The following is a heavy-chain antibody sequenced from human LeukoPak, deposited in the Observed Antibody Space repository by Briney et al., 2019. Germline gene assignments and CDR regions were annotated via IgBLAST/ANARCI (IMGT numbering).Heavy chain of an antibody. CDR2: IIPIFGTA. Sequence: SVKVSCKASGGTFSSYAISWVRQAPGQGLEWMGGIIPIFGTANYAQKFQGRVTITADKSTSTAYMELSSLRSEDTAVYYCAKVPAGPYYYYYMDVWGRGTTVTVSS. J-gene: IGHJ6*03. V-gene: IGHV1-69*06. CDR3: AKVPAGPYYYYYMDV. CDR1: GGTFSSYA. D-gene: IGHD2-2*01.